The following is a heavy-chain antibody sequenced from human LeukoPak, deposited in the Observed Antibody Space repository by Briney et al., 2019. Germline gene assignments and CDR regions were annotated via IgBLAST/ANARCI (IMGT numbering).Heavy chain of an antibody. CDR1: GGSISSGGYS. CDR3: AREKADYYYGMDV. J-gene: IGHJ6*02. Sequence: SETLSLTCAVSGGSISSGGYSWSWIRQPPGKGLEWIGYIYHSGSTYYNPSLKSRVTISVDRSKNQFSLKLSSVTATDTAVYYCAREKADYYYGMDVWGQGTTVTVSS. V-gene: IGHV4-30-2*01. CDR2: IYHSGST.